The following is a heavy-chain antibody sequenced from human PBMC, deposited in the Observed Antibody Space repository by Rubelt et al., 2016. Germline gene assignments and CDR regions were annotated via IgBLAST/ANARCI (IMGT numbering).Heavy chain of an antibody. J-gene: IGHJ2*01. D-gene: IGHD6-6*01. CDR1: GYTFTSYG. V-gene: IGHV1-18*01. CDR2: ISAYNGNT. CDR3: ARDRIRIAARQGWYFDL. Sequence: QVQLVQSGAEVKKPGASVKVSCKASGYTFTSYGISWVRQAPGQGLEWMGWISAYNGNTNYAQKLQGRVTRTADAATSTAYMELRSLRSDDPAVYYCARDRIRIAARQGWYFDLWGRGTLVTVSS.